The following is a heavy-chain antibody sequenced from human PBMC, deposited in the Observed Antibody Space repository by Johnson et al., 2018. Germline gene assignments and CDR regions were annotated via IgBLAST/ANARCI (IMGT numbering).Heavy chain of an antibody. CDR3: ARDNEFQFDSRGSVGLALDI. V-gene: IGHV4-4*02. J-gene: IGHJ3*02. Sequence: QVQLQESGPGLVKPSVTLSLTCGVSGASISSSNWWSWVRQSPGKGLEWIGEVYHSGSTHYNPSLHSRVTIAVEESKNQFSLKLKTVTAADTAGYYCARDNEFQFDSRGSVGLALDIWGQGTMVFVSS. CDR2: VYHSGST. D-gene: IGHD3-9*01. CDR1: GASISSSNW.